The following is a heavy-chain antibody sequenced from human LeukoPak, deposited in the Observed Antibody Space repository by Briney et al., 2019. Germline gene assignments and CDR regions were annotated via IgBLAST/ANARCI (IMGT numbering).Heavy chain of an antibody. Sequence: ASVKVSCKASGGTFSSYAISWVRQAPGQGLEWMGRIIPILGIANYAQKFQGRVTMTRNTSISTAYMELYNLRSEDTAVYYCTRLSQHYGDYLNWGQGTLVAVSS. V-gene: IGHV1-69*04. CDR3: TRLSQHYGDYLN. CDR2: IIPILGIA. D-gene: IGHD4-17*01. CDR1: GGTFSSYA. J-gene: IGHJ4*02.